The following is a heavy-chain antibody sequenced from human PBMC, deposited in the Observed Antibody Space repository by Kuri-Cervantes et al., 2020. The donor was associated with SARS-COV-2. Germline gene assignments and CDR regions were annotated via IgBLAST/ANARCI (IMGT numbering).Heavy chain of an antibody. J-gene: IGHJ4*02. V-gene: IGHV3-73*01. D-gene: IGHD6-13*01. CDR1: GFTFSDAW. CDR3: AREVAAAGTVDY. Sequence: GGSLRLSCVGSGFTFSDAWMSWVRQTPGKGLERVGRVRGKANNYATAYAASVKGRFTISRDDSKNMAYLQMNSLKTEDTAVYYCAREVAAAGTVDYWGQGTLVTVSS. CDR2: VRGKANNYAT.